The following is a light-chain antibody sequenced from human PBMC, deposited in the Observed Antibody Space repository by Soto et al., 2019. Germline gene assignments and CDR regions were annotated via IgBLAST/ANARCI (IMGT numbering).Light chain of an antibody. J-gene: IGKJ1*01. CDR1: QGINSW. Sequence: DIQMTQSPSSVSASVGDRVTMTCRASQGINSWLAWYQQKPGKAPKLLIYAASNLQSGVPSRFTGSGSGTDFTLTISSLQPEDFETYYCQQANSFPWTLGQGTKVDIK. V-gene: IGKV1-12*01. CDR3: QQANSFPWT. CDR2: AAS.